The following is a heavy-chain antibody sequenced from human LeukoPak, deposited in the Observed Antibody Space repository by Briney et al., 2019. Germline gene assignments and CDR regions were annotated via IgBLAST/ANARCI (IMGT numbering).Heavy chain of an antibody. V-gene: IGHV3-11*01. Sequence: GGSLRLSCTASGFTFSDYYMSWIRQAPGKGLEWVSYISSSGSTIYYADSVKGRFTISRDNAKNSLYLQMNSLRAEDTAVYYCAREAGIAVAVYYGMDVWGQGTTVTVSS. CDR3: AREAGIAVAVYYGMDV. J-gene: IGHJ6*02. D-gene: IGHD6-19*01. CDR1: GFTFSDYY. CDR2: ISSSGSTI.